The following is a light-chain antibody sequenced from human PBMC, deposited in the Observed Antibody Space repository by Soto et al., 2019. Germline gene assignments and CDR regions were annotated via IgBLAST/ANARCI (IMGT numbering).Light chain of an antibody. J-gene: IGLJ2*01. Sequence: QTVVTQEPSLTVSPGGTVTLTYASSTGAVTSVYYANWFQQKPGQAPRALIYSTSNKYSWTPARFSGSLLGGKAALTLSGVQPEDEAEYFCLLYCGGPHVFGGGTKLTVL. CDR1: TGAVTSVYY. CDR2: STS. V-gene: IGLV7-43*01. CDR3: LLYCGGPHV.